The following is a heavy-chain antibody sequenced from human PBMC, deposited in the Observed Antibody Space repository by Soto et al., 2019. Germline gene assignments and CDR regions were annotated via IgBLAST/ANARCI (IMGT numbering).Heavy chain of an antibody. V-gene: IGHV3-23*01. CDR2: ISGSGGST. D-gene: IGHD2-8*01. CDR3: AKDVYIVLMVYAFDY. J-gene: IGHJ4*02. CDR1: GFTFSSYA. Sequence: PGGSLRLSCAASGFTFSSYAMSWVRQSPGKGLEWVSAISGSGGSTYYADSVKGRFTISRDNSKNTLYLQMNSLRAEDTAVYYCAKDVYIVLMVYAFDYWGQGALVTVSS.